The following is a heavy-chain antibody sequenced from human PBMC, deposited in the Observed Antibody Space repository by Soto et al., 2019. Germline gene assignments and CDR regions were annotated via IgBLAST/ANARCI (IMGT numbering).Heavy chain of an antibody. V-gene: IGHV1-3*01. CDR3: VRRHLSAPGIDWFER. Sequence: ASVNVSCKASGYTFTSYGIHWVRQAPGQRLEWMGWINAANSDTKYSPKFQGRVTITRDTSASTASLELSSLRSEDTAVYYCVRRHLSAPGIDWFERWGKGSMVIVSS. CDR1: GYTFTSYG. CDR2: INAANSDT. D-gene: IGHD6-13*01. J-gene: IGHJ5*02.